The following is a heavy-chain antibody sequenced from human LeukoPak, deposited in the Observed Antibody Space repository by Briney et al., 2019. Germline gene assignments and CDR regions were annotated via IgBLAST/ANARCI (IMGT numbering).Heavy chain of an antibody. CDR3: ASEGSRPN. V-gene: IGHV3-48*03. Sequence: GGSLRLSCAASGFTFSSYEMNWVRQAPGKGLEWVSYISSSGNTIYYADSVRGRFTISRDNAKNSLYLQMNSLRAEDTALYYCASEGSRPNWGQETLVTVSS. CDR2: ISSSGNTI. CDR1: GFTFSSYE. D-gene: IGHD3-10*01. J-gene: IGHJ4*02.